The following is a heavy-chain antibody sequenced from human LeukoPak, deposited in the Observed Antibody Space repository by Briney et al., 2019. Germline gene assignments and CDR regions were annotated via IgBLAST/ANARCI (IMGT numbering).Heavy chain of an antibody. CDR2: INPNSGGA. J-gene: IGHJ4*02. Sequence: ASVKVSCKASGYTFTGYYMHWVRQAPGQGLEWMGWINPNSGGANYAQKFQGRVTMTRDTSISTAYMELSRLRSDDTAVYYCARTIGWGAYFDWLLSYWGQGTLVTVSS. D-gene: IGHD3-9*01. CDR1: GYTFTGYY. V-gene: IGHV1-2*02. CDR3: ARTIGWGAYFDWLLSY.